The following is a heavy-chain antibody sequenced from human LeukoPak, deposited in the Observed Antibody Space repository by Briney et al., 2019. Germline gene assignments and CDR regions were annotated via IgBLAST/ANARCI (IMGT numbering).Heavy chain of an antibody. CDR1: GFTFSSYW. Sequence: GGSLRLSCAASGFTFSSYWLTWVRQAPGKGLEWVANIKQDGSEKFYVDSVKGRFTISRDSAKNSLYLQMNSLRAEDTAVYYCAELGITMIGGVWGKGTTVTISS. CDR3: AELGITMIGGV. D-gene: IGHD3-10*02. CDR2: IKQDGSEK. J-gene: IGHJ6*04. V-gene: IGHV3-7*01.